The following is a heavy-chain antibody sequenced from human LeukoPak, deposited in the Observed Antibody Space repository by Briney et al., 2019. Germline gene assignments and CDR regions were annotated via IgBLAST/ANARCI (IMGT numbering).Heavy chain of an antibody. J-gene: IGHJ4*02. CDR3: ARGGGYYFDH. V-gene: IGHV3-7*01. CDR2: IKEDGSEE. CDR1: GFTFSSYW. D-gene: IGHD5-24*01. Sequence: GGSLRLSCAASGFTFSSYWMNWVRLAPGKGLEWVANIKEDGSEEYYVDSVEGRFTISRDNAKNSPYLQMNSLRAEDTAVYYCARGGGYYFDHLGQGTLVTVSS.